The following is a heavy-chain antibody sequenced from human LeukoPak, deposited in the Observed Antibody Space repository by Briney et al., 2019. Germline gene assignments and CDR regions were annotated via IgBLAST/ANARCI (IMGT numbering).Heavy chain of an antibody. V-gene: IGHV3-48*01. CDR3: ARDPLSSSSFDL. CDR1: GFTFSSYS. Sequence: GGSLRLSCAASGFTFSSYSMNWVRQAPGKGLEWVSYISSRSATIYYADSVKGRFTISRDNAKNSLYLQMYSLSAEDTAVYYCARDPLSSSSFDLWGQGTLVTVSS. J-gene: IGHJ4*02. D-gene: IGHD6-13*01. CDR2: ISSRSATI.